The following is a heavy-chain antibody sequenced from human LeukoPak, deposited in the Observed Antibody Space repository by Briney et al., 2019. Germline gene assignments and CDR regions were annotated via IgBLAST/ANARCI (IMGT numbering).Heavy chain of an antibody. Sequence: SVKVSCKASGGTFSSYAISWVRQAPGQGLEWMGGIIPIFGTANYAQKFQGRVTITADESPSPAYMELSSLRSEDTAVYYCARVVSAVLRFLEWSAPFDPWGQGTLVTVSS. V-gene: IGHV1-69*13. CDR3: ARVVSAVLRFLEWSAPFDP. CDR1: GGTFSSYA. J-gene: IGHJ5*02. CDR2: IIPIFGTA. D-gene: IGHD3-3*01.